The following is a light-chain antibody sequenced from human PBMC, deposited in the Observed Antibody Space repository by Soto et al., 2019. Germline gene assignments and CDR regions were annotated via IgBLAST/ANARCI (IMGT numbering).Light chain of an antibody. CDR2: VNSDGSH. CDR1: SGHSSYA. J-gene: IGLJ3*02. CDR3: QTWGTGIQV. Sequence: QPVLTQSPSASASLGASVKLTCTVSSGHSSYAIAWHQQQPEKGPRYLMKVNSDGSHSKGDGIPDRFSGSRSGAERYLTISSLQSEDEADYYCQTWGTGIQVFGGGTKLTFL. V-gene: IGLV4-69*01.